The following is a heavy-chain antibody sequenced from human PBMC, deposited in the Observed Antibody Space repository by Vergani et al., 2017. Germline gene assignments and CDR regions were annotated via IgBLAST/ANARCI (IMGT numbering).Heavy chain of an antibody. CDR1: GGSFTSYH. D-gene: IGHD4-11*01. CDR2: IDHTGRP. J-gene: IGHJ6*03. V-gene: IGHV4-34*01. CDR3: ARVNTETNGHLYYYYYMDV. Sequence: QVQLQQWGGGLLKPSETLSLTCVVNGGSFTSYHWTWIRQSPGEGLEWVGDIDHTGRPDYNPSLKSRLTMSVDKSRNRFSLTLTSVTATDTAIYFCARVNTETNGHLYYYYYMDVWGQGTAVTVS.